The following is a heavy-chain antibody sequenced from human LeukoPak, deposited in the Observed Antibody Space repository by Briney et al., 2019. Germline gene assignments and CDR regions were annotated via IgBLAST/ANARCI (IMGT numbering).Heavy chain of an antibody. D-gene: IGHD2-21*02. J-gene: IGHJ5*02. CDR1: GFTFSSYE. V-gene: IGHV3-48*03. CDR3: AREKTACGGDCYDP. CDR2: ISSSGTPI. Sequence: PGGSLRLSCAASGFTFSSYEMNWVRQAPGKGLEWVSYISSSGTPIHYADSVKGRFTISRDNAKNSLFLQMNSLRAEDTAVYYCAREKTACGGDCYDPWGQGTLVTVSS.